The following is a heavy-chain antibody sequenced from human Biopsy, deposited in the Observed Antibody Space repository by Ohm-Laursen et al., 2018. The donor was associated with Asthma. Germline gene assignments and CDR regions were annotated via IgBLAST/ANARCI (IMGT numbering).Heavy chain of an antibody. Sequence: SLRLSCTASGFTFRTYSMSWVRQAPEKGLEWVSGISWNSATIGYADSVEGRFTISRDNAKNSVFLHMDSLRPEDTAFYYCAKVRSDWVITESFDYWGQGVLVTVSS. CDR2: ISWNSATI. J-gene: IGHJ4*02. CDR1: GFTFRTYS. V-gene: IGHV3-9*01. CDR3: AKVRSDWVITESFDY. D-gene: IGHD3-22*01.